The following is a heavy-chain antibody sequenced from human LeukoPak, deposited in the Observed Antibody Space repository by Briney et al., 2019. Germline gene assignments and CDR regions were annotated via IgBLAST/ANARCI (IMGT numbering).Heavy chain of an antibody. CDR2: ISGSGGST. J-gene: IGHJ4*02. Sequence: RGSLRLSCAASGFTFSNFAMSWVRQAPGKGLEWVSTISGSGGSTYYADSVKGRFTISRDNSKNTLYLQMNSLRAEDTAVYYCANDSFRGVIITSWDFWGQGTLVTVSS. V-gene: IGHV3-23*01. D-gene: IGHD3-10*01. CDR3: ANDSFRGVIITSWDF. CDR1: GFTFSNFA.